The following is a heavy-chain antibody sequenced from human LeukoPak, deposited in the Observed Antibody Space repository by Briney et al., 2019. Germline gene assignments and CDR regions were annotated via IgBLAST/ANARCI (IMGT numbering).Heavy chain of an antibody. CDR2: ISSSSSYI. Sequence: GGSLRLSCAASGFTFSSYAMHWVRQAPGKGLEWVSSISSSSSYIYYADSVKGRFTISRDNAKNSLYLQMNSLRAEDTAVYYCARSGYSGYDWNFDYWGQGTLVTVSS. J-gene: IGHJ4*02. V-gene: IGHV3-21*01. CDR3: ARSGYSGYDWNFDY. CDR1: GFTFSSYA. D-gene: IGHD5-12*01.